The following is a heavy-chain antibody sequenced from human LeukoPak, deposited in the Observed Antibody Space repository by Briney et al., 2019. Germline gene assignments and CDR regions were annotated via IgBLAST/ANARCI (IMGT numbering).Heavy chain of an antibody. J-gene: IGHJ4*02. Sequence: ASVKVSCKASGYTFTNFYIHWVRQAPGQGLEWMGRINPDTGGTNFAQKFQDRVTVTRDTSISTAFLELRSLTSGDAAVYYCVTSFDYSDFYWGQGTLVIVS. V-gene: IGHV1-2*06. CDR3: VTSFDYSDFY. CDR1: GYTFTNFY. CDR2: INPDTGGT. D-gene: IGHD4-11*01.